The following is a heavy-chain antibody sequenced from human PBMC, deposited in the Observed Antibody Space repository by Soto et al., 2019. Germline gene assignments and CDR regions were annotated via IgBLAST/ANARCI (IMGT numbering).Heavy chain of an antibody. CDR1: GFTFSSYW. CDR3: ARDKEVSSSWLYALYYYYGMDV. Sequence: PGGSLRLSCAASGFTFSSYWMSWVRQAPGKGLEWVANIKQDGSEKYYVDSVKGRFTISRDNAKNSLYPQMNSLRAEDTAVYYCARDKEVSSSWLYALYYYYGMDVWGQGTTVTV. V-gene: IGHV3-7*01. D-gene: IGHD6-13*01. J-gene: IGHJ6*02. CDR2: IKQDGSEK.